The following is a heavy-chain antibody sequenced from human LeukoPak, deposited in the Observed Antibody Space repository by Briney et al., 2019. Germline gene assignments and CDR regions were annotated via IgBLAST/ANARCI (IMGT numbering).Heavy chain of an antibody. Sequence: PGGSLRLSCAASGFTFSSYGMHWVRQAPGKGLEWVAFIRYDGSNKYYADSVKGRFTISRDNAKNSLYLQMNSLRADDTAIYYCARDRRLQLWSPAGFDYWGQGTLVTASS. CDR2: IRYDGSNK. J-gene: IGHJ4*02. CDR1: GFTFSSYG. D-gene: IGHD5-18*01. V-gene: IGHV3-30*02. CDR3: ARDRRLQLWSPAGFDY.